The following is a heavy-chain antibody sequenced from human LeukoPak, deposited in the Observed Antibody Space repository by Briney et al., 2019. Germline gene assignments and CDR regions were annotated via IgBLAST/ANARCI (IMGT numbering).Heavy chain of an antibody. Sequence: SETLSLTCTVSTGSISSYYWGWIRQPPGKGLEWIGSIYYSGSTNYNPSLKSRVTISVDTSKNQFSLKLSSVTAADTAVYYCARVSCGGDCYLTNWFDPWGQGTLVTVSS. J-gene: IGHJ5*02. D-gene: IGHD2-21*02. V-gene: IGHV4-59*01. CDR2: IYYSGST. CDR1: TGSISSYY. CDR3: ARVSCGGDCYLTNWFDP.